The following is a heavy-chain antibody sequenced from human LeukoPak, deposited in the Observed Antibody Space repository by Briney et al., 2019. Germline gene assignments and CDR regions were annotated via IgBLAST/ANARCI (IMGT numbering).Heavy chain of an antibody. J-gene: IGHJ5*02. D-gene: IGHD4-4*01. CDR1: GGSISSYY. CDR3: ARHPTVTTAYNWFDP. Sequence: SETLSLTCTVSGGSISSYYWSWVRQPPGKGLEWIGYIYYSGSTNYNPSLKSRVTISVDTFKNQFSLKLSSVTAADTAVYYCARHPTVTTAYNWFDPWGQGTLVTVSS. CDR2: IYYSGST. V-gene: IGHV4-59*08.